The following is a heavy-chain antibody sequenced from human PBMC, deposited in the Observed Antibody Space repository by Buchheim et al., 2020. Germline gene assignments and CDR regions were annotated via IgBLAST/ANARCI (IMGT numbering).Heavy chain of an antibody. D-gene: IGHD3-10*01. V-gene: IGHV4-30-2*01. J-gene: IGHJ2*01. CDR2: IYHSGST. Sequence: QLQLQESGSGLVKPSQTLSLTCAVSGGSISSGGYSWSWIRQPPGKGLEWIGYIYHSGSTYYNPSLKSRVTISVDRSQNQLPLKLSSVTAADTAVYYCARLYYYGSGSYYNVGWYFDLWGRGTL. CDR3: ARLYYYGSGSYYNVGWYFDL. CDR1: GGSISSGGYS.